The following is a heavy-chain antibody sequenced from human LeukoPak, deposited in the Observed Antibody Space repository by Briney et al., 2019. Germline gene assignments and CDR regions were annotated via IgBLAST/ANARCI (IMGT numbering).Heavy chain of an antibody. V-gene: IGHV1-2*02. CDR1: GYTFTNNG. Sequence: ASVKVSCKASGYTFTNNGISWVRQAPGQGLEWMGWINPNSGGTNYAQKFQGRVTMTRDTSISTAYMELSRLRSDDTAVYYCARDRRTNSPSDAFDIWGQGTMVTVSS. CDR2: INPNSGGT. CDR3: ARDRRTNSPSDAFDI. J-gene: IGHJ3*02. D-gene: IGHD2-8*01.